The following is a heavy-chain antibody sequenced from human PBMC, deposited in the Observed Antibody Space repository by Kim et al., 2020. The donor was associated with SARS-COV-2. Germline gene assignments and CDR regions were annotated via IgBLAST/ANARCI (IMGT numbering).Heavy chain of an antibody. J-gene: IGHJ2*01. CDR3: TRDPRPRYCSSTSCYAGGSHFDL. Sequence: GGSLRLSCTASGFSFGDYAMSWVRQAPGKGLEWVGFIRSKAYGGTTEYAASVKGRFTISRDDSKSIAYLQMNSLKTEDTAVYYCTRDPRPRYCSSTSCYAGGSHFDLWGRGTLVTVSS. D-gene: IGHD2-2*01. V-gene: IGHV3-49*04. CDR1: GFSFGDYA. CDR2: IRSKAYGGTT.